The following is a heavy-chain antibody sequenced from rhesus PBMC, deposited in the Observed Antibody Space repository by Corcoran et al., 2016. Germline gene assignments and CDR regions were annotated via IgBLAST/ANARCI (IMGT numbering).Heavy chain of an antibody. CDR3: AKVLYSTSL. CDR1: AFAFSRFG. CDR2: IRSDGAGT. V-gene: IGHV3S5*01. J-gene: IGHJ4*01. D-gene: IGHD3-16*01. Sequence: EVQLVESGVGLVQPGGSLRLSCAASAFAFSRFGMTWVRQAPGKGLEYVSHIRSDGAGTYYPDSVKGRFTISRDNSKNTVSLQMNSLRSEDTAVYYCAKVLYSTSLWGQGVMVTVSS.